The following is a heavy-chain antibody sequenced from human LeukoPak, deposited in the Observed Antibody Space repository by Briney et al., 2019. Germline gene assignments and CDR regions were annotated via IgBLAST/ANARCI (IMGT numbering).Heavy chain of an antibody. CDR1: GFSFSSYS. V-gene: IGHV3-48*02. J-gene: IGHJ4*02. CDR2: ISSSTSII. Sequence: PGGSLRLSCAASGFSFSSYSMNWVRQAPGKGLQWVSYISSSTSIIYYADSVKGRFTISRGNAKNSLYLQMNSLRDEDTAVYYCARDGGKGGNSDYWGQGTLVTVSS. D-gene: IGHD2-15*01. CDR3: ARDGGKGGNSDY.